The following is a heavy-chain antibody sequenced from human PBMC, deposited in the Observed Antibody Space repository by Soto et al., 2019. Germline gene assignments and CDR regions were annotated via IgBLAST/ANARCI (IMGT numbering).Heavy chain of an antibody. Sequence: GGSLRLSCAASGFTFSSYGMHWVRQAPGKGLEWVAVIWYDGSNKYYADSVKGRFTISRDNSKNTLYLQMNSLRAEDTAVYYCARDIARGWELLGAFDIWGQGTMVTVSS. V-gene: IGHV3-33*01. J-gene: IGHJ3*02. CDR3: ARDIARGWELLGAFDI. CDR2: IWYDGSNK. CDR1: GFTFSSYG. D-gene: IGHD1-26*01.